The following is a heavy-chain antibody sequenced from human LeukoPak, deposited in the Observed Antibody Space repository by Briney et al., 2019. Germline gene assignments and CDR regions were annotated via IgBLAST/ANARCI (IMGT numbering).Heavy chain of an antibody. CDR2: IYYSGST. Sequence: SETLSLTCTVSGGSISSYYWSWIRHPPGKGLEWIGYIYYSGSTNYNPSLKSRVTISEDTSKNQFSLKRRSVTATDTAVYYCARDSLLGNWFDPWGQGTLVTVSS. CDR1: GGSISSYY. D-gene: IGHD1-26*01. J-gene: IGHJ5*02. CDR3: ARDSLLGNWFDP. V-gene: IGHV4-59*01.